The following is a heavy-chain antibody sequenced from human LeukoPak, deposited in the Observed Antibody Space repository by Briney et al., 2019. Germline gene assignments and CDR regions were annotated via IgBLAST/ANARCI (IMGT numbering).Heavy chain of an antibody. CDR2: IYYSGST. D-gene: IGHD1-26*01. J-gene: IGHJ4*02. CDR1: GGSISSYY. V-gene: IGHV4-59*01. CDR3: VRGGIVGTTARIPLFDY. Sequence: SETLSLTCTVSGGSISSYYWSWVRQPPGKGLEWVGYIYYSGSTNYNPSLKSRVTMSVDTSKNQFSLKLSSVTAADTAVYYCVRGGIVGTTARIPLFDYWGQGTLVTVSS.